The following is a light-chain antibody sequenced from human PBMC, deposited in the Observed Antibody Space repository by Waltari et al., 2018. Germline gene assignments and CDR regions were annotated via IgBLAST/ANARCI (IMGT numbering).Light chain of an antibody. V-gene: IGLV2-14*03. CDR2: DVS. CDR1: SSDVGAYNY. CDR3: SSYTTTSTRL. Sequence: QSALTQPASVSGSPGQSITISCTGTSSDVGAYNYVSWYQQHPGKAPKLIIYDVSYRPSCISNRFSGSKSGNTASLTISGLQTEDEADYYCSSYTTTSTRLFGGGTKLTVL. J-gene: IGLJ2*01.